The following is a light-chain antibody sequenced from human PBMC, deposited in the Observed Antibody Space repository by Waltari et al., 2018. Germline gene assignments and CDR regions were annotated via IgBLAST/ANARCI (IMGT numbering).Light chain of an antibody. J-gene: IGLJ2*01. CDR2: DND. Sequence: QSVLTQPPSVSAAPGQKVTISCSGSRSLLGLTSVSWYQQLPDTAPKLLIYDNDHRPSGIPDRFSASKSDTSVTLDITGLQPGDEAHYYCATWDRRLKSVFGGGTKVTVL. V-gene: IGLV1-51*01. CDR1: RSLLGLTS. CDR3: ATWDRRLKSV.